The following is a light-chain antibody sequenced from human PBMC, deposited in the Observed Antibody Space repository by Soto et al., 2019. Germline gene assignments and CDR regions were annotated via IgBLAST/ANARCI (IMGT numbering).Light chain of an antibody. J-gene: IGKJ2*01. CDR2: GAS. V-gene: IGKV3-20*01. Sequence: EIVLTQSPGTLSLSPGERATLSCRASQSVSSTYLAWYQQKPGQAPRLLIYGASSRATGIPDRFSGSGSGTAFTLTISRLEPEDFAVSYCQQYGSSPKYTFGQGTKVEIK. CDR1: QSVSSTY. CDR3: QQYGSSPKYT.